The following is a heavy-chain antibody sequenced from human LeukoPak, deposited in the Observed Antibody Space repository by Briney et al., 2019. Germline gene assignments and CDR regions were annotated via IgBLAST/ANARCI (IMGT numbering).Heavy chain of an antibody. CDR1: GGSFSGYY. D-gene: IGHD3-10*01. V-gene: IGHV4-34*01. CDR3: ARCSRYYGSGSYYEAAFDI. J-gene: IGHJ3*02. CDR2: INHSGST. Sequence: PSETLSLTCAVYGGSFSGYYWSWIRQPPGKGLEWIGEINHSGSTNYNPSLKSRVTISVDTSKNQFSLKLSSVTAADTAVYYCARCSRYYGSGSYYEAAFDIWGQGIMVTVSS.